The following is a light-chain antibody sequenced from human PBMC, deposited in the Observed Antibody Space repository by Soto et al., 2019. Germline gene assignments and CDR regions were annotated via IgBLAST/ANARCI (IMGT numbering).Light chain of an antibody. CDR1: QYVGSW. CDR2: KAS. Sequence: DIQLTQSPSTLSASVGDRVTITCRASQYVGSWLAWYQQKPGKAPKLLIYKASNLQSGVPSRFSGSGSATEFTLTISSLQPDDSATYYCQRYTGTFGQGTQLEIK. CDR3: QRYTGT. J-gene: IGKJ5*01. V-gene: IGKV1-5*03.